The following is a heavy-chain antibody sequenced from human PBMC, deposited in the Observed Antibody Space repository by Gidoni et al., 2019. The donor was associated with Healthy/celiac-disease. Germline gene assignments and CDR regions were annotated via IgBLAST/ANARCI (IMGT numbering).Heavy chain of an antibody. D-gene: IGHD6-19*01. Sequence: QVQLQESGPGLVKPSQTLSLTCTVSGGSISSGSYYWSWIRQPAGKGLEWIGRIYTSGSTNYNPSLKSRVTISVDTSKNQFSLKLSSVTAADTAVYYCARGHAVAGRLDYWGQGTLVTVSS. V-gene: IGHV4-61*02. CDR2: IYTSGST. J-gene: IGHJ4*02. CDR3: ARGHAVAGRLDY. CDR1: GGSISSGSYY.